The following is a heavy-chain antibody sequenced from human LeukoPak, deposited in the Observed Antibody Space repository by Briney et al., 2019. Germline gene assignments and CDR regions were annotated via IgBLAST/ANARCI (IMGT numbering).Heavy chain of an antibody. CDR1: GYTFTSYY. CDR3: ARPIAAAGTNGLDYYYYYYMDV. CDR2: INPSGGST. D-gene: IGHD6-13*01. V-gene: IGHV1-46*01. Sequence: GASVKVSCKASGYTFTSYYMHWVRQAPGQGLEWMGIINPSGGSTSYAQKFQGRVTMTRDTSTSTVYMELSSPRSEDTAVYYCARPIAAAGTNGLDYYYYYYMDVWGKGTTVTVSS. J-gene: IGHJ6*03.